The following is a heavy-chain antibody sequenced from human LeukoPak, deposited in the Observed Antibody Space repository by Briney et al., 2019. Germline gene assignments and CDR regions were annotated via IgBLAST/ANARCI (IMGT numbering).Heavy chain of an antibody. J-gene: IGHJ4*02. CDR3: ARLSSGYYQQLATFDY. CDR1: GFIFSDYG. CDR2: TRFDGSIK. V-gene: IGHV3-33*01. D-gene: IGHD3-22*01. Sequence: GGSLRLSCAVSGFIFSDYGFHWVRQAPGKGLEWVAVTRFDGSIKQYADSVKGRFTISRDNAKNSLYLQMNSLRVEDTAVYYCARLSSGYYQQLATFDYWGQGILVTVSS.